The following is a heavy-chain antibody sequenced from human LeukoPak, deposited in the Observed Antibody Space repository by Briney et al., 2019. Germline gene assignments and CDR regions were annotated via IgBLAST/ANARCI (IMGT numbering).Heavy chain of an antibody. Sequence: PGGSLRLSCVASGFTFSTSWMTWVRQAPGKGLEWVAGISETGNDKYYVDSVKGRFTISRDNARNSLYLQMNRLRAEHTATYYCARNPGRGGSYFDYWGQGNLVTVSS. D-gene: IGHD1-26*01. V-gene: IGHV3-7*01. CDR1: GFTFSTSW. CDR2: ISETGNDK. CDR3: ARNPGRGGSYFDY. J-gene: IGHJ4*02.